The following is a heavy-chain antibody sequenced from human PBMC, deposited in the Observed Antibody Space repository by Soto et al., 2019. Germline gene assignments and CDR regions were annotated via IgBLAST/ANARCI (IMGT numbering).Heavy chain of an antibody. V-gene: IGHV3-23*01. D-gene: IGHD6-13*01. J-gene: IGHJ5*02. CDR3: AKDYASTWYWYFDP. CDR2: ISGSGDKT. CDR1: GFSFSNFA. Sequence: HPGGSLRLSCAASGFSFSNFAMSWVRQAPGTGLEWVSSISGSGDKTYYLDSVKGRFTISRDNSKNTLYLHMNSLGAEDTAVYFCAKDYASTWYWYFDPWGQGTLVTVS.